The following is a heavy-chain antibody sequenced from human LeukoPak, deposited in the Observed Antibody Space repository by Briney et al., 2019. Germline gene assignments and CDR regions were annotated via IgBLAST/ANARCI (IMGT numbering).Heavy chain of an antibody. J-gene: IGHJ3*02. CDR2: ISSSSSII. CDR1: GFTFSSYS. V-gene: IGHV3-48*04. CDR3: ARRWAGGAFDI. D-gene: IGHD5-24*01. Sequence: PGGSLRLSCAASGFTFSSYSMNWVRQAPGKGLEWVSYISSSSSIIFYADSVKGRFTISRDNAKNSLYLQMNSLRAEDTTVYYCARRWAGGAFDIWGQGTMVSVSS.